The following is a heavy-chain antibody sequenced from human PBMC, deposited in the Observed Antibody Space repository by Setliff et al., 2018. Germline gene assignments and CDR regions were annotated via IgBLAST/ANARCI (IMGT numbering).Heavy chain of an antibody. CDR1: GGTVSDYH. Sequence: SETLSLTCSAYGGTVSDYHWPWVCQSQEKGLEWNGEITHRGSTNYNPSLTSRVTISIDTSRYQFSLKLISMIAADTAVYYCARGRNIAARLLDSWGQGTRVPVS. D-gene: IGHD6-6*01. J-gene: IGHJ4*02. CDR2: ITHRGST. CDR3: ARGRNIAARLLDS. V-gene: IGHV4-34*01.